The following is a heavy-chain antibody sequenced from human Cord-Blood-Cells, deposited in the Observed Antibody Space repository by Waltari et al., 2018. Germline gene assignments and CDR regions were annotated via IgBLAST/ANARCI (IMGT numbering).Heavy chain of an antibody. CDR2: INPNSGGT. Sequence: QVQLVQSGDKEKKCRASVKVSCKASGYTFTGYYMHLVRQAPGQGLEWMGGINPNSGGTNYAQKFQGRVTMTRDTSISTAYMELSRLRSDDTAVYYCASTYNWGYYAFDIWGQGTMVTVSS. V-gene: IGHV1-2*02. CDR3: ASTYNWGYYAFDI. D-gene: IGHD1-1*01. CDR1: GYTFTGYY. J-gene: IGHJ3*02.